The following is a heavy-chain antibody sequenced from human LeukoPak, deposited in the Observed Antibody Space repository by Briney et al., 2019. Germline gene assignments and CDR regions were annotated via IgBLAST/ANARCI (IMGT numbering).Heavy chain of an antibody. D-gene: IGHD2-2*01. CDR3: AKGRGSTSIYEY. CDR1: GFTISSYG. Sequence: PGGSLRLSCAASGFTISSYGMSWVRQAPGKGLEWVSFISGSGGSTYYADSVKGRFTMSRDTSKNTLYLEMNSLGDDDTAAYYCAKGRGSTSIYEYWGQGILVTVSS. CDR2: ISGSGGST. V-gene: IGHV3-23*01. J-gene: IGHJ4*02.